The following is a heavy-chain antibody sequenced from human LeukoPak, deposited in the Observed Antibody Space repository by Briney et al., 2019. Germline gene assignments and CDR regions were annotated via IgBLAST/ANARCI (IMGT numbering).Heavy chain of an antibody. CDR3: AREVRGTCLDY. J-gene: IGHJ4*02. CDR2: IKQDGREK. CDR1: GFTFSYYW. D-gene: IGHD4/OR15-4a*01. Sequence: GGSLRLSCAASGFTFSYYWMTWVRQAPGKGLEWVANIKQDGREKYYVDSVKGRFTISRDNGKKSLYLQMNSLRGEDTAVYFCAREVRGTCLDYWGQGTLVTVSS. V-gene: IGHV3-7*01.